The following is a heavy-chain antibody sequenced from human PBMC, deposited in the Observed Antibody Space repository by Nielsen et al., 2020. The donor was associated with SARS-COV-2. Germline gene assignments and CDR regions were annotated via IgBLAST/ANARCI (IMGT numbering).Heavy chain of an antibody. CDR2: LHYGGST. CDR1: GGPFSRTSYF. D-gene: IGHD3-10*01. V-gene: IGHV4-39*01. Sequence: SETLSLTCTVSGGPFSRTSYFWGWIRQPPGKGLEWIVSLHYGGSTYYNPSLRSRVSISIDTFKSQFSLKLTSVTAADTAVYYCARHFSRFKYFDHWGRGALVTVSS. CDR3: ARHFSRFKYFDH. J-gene: IGHJ4*02.